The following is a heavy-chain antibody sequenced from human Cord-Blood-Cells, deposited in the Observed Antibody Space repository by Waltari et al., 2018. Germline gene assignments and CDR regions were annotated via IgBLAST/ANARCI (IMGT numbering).Heavy chain of an antibody. Sequence: QVQLQESGPGLVKPSATLSLTCTVSGGSISSYYWSWLRQPPGKGLEWIGYIYYSGSTNYNPSLKSRVTISVDTSKNQFSLKLSSVTAADTAVYYCARHVGIAAAGFDYWGQGTLVTVSS. CDR3: ARHVGIAAAGFDY. D-gene: IGHD6-13*01. CDR1: GGSISSYY. J-gene: IGHJ4*02. CDR2: IYYSGST. V-gene: IGHV4-59*08.